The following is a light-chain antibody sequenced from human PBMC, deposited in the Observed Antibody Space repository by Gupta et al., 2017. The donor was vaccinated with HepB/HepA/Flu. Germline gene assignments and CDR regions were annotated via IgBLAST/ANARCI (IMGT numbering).Light chain of an antibody. Sequence: DIQITQSPATLSASVGDRVTITCRASQSISSWLAWYQQKPGKAPKRLIYKASSLETGVPSRFSGSGSGTECTLTISSLQPDDFATYYCQQYNSYSRTFGGGTKVEIK. CDR1: QSISSW. CDR3: QQYNSYSRT. V-gene: IGKV1-5*03. CDR2: KAS. J-gene: IGKJ4*01.